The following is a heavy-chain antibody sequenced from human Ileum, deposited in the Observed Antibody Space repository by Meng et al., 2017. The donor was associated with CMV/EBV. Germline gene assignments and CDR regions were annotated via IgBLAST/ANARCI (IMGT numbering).Heavy chain of an antibody. J-gene: IGHJ4*02. CDR2: ISPYAPDI. CDR3: ARRIAVTAGQFDY. CDR1: GYTFTVYW. Sequence: SGYTFTVYWIRWVRLMPGDGLKWVTLISPYAPDIRYSPSFHSQVTISVDKSISTAYLPWSSLQASDTAMYYCARRIAVTAGQFDYWGRGTLVTVSS. D-gene: IGHD6-19*01. V-gene: IGHV5-51*01.